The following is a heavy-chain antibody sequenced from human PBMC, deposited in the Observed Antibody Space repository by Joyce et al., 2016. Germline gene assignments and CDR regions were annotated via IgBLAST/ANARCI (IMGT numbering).Heavy chain of an antibody. CDR2: IYPGDSDT. CDR3: ASRGADTSGYYFDS. CDR1: GYSFTPNW. V-gene: IGHV5-51*01. J-gene: IGHJ4*02. D-gene: IGHD3-22*01. Sequence: EVQLVQSGAVVKKPGESLRISCKGSGYSFTPNWIGWVRQMPGKGLEWMGIIYPGDSDTRYSPSFQGQVTISADWSTRTAYLQWSSLKASDTGMYYCASRGADTSGYYFDSWGRGTLVTVSS.